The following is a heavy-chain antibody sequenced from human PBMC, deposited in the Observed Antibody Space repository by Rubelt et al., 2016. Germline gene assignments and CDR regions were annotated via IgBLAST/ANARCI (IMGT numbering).Heavy chain of an antibody. Sequence: LQLQESGPGLVKPSETLSLTCTVSGGSISSSSYYWGWIRQPPGKGLEWVANIKQDGSEKYYVDFVKGRFTISRDNAKNSLYLQMNSLRAEDTAVYYCAKSPMYYDFWSGYSWGQGTLVTVSS. J-gene: IGHJ5*02. V-gene: IGHV3-7*03. D-gene: IGHD3-3*01. CDR2: IKQDGSEK. CDR1: GGSISSSSYY. CDR3: AKSPMYYDFWSGYS.